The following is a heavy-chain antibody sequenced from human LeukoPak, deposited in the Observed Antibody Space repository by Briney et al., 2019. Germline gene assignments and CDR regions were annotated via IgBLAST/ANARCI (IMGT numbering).Heavy chain of an antibody. J-gene: IGHJ4*02. CDR3: ARGSNSGYSIDY. Sequence: GGSLRLSCAASGFTFSSCAMSWVRQAPGKGLQWVSGISGNGDTTYYADSVKGRFTISRDSSKNTLYLQMNSLRAEDTAVYFCARGSNSGYSIDYWGQGTLATVSS. D-gene: IGHD3-22*01. CDR1: GFTFSSCA. V-gene: IGHV3-23*01. CDR2: ISGNGDTT.